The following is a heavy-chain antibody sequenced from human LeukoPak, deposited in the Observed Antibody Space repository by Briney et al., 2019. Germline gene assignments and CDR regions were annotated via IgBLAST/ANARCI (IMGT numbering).Heavy chain of an antibody. CDR3: ASISASGYYYYMDV. CDR1: GGSIYSRSNY. D-gene: IGHD6-6*01. V-gene: IGHV4-39*07. Sequence: PSETLSLTCTVSGGSIYSRSNYWAWIRQPPGKGLEWIGAIYYSGTTFYNPSLKSRVTISVGTSKNQFSLKLSSVTAADTAVYYCASISASGYYYYMDVWGKGTTVTVSS. J-gene: IGHJ6*03. CDR2: IYYSGTT.